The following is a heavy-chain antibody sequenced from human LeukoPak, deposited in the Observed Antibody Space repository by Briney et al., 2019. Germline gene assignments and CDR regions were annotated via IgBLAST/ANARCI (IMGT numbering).Heavy chain of an antibody. J-gene: IGHJ4*02. V-gene: IGHV5-51*01. Sequence: GESLKISCKGSGYSFTSYWIGWVRQMPGKGLEWMGIIYPGDSDTRYSPSFQGQVTISADKSISTAHLQWSSLKASDTAMYYCARHAPPIAVAWELDYWGQGTLVTVSS. CDR3: ARHAPPIAVAWELDY. D-gene: IGHD6-19*01. CDR1: GYSFTSYW. CDR2: IYPGDSDT.